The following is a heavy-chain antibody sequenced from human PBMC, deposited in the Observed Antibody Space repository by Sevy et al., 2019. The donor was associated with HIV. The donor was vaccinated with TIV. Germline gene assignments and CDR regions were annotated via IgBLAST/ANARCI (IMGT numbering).Heavy chain of an antibody. D-gene: IGHD1-26*01. J-gene: IGHJ4*02. Sequence: SDTLSLTCTVSGGSITSLYWNWIRQPPGKGLEWIANIYYNGHINYNPSLKSRVTLSLDTSKNQFSLRLSSLTAEHTAMYYCAGENAWGRGYSWGQGTLVTVSS. CDR2: IYYNGHI. CDR3: AGENAWGRGYS. CDR1: GGSITSLY. V-gene: IGHV4-59*08.